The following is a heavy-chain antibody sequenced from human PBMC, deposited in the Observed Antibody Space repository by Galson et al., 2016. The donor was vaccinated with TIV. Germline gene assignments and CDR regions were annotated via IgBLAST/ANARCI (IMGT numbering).Heavy chain of an antibody. V-gene: IGHV1-24*01. CDR1: GYTVTELS. CDR2: VDPEDGET. CDR3: ATDLVYYDDSSGYS. D-gene: IGHD3-22*01. J-gene: IGHJ4*02. Sequence: SVKVSCKVSGYTVTELSMHWVRQTPEKSLEWMGGVDPEDGETVYAQKFQGRVSMTEDTFTDTAYMELSSLVSDDTAVYYCATDLVYYDDSSGYSWGQGTLVTVSS.